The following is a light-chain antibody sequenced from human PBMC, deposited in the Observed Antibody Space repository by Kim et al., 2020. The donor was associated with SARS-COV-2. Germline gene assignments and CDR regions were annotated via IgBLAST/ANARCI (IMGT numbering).Light chain of an antibody. CDR2: STS. Sequence: PGGTVPLPCGSSTGTVTSDYYVNWFQQKPGQAPRALIYSTSTKHSWTPARFSGSLLGGRAALTLSGAQPEDEADYYCLLSHGGAWVFGGGTQLTVL. CDR1: TGTVTSDYY. V-gene: IGLV7-43*01. J-gene: IGLJ3*02. CDR3: LLSHGGAWV.